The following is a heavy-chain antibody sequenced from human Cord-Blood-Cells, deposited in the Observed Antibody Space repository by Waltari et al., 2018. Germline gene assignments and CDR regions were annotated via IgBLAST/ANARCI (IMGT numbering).Heavy chain of an antibody. CDR2: ISSSSSYI. Sequence: EVQLVESGGGLVKPGGSLRLSCAASGFTFSSHSMNWVRQAPGKGLEWVSSISSSSSYIYYADSVKGRFTISRDNAKNSLYLQMNSLRAEDTAVYYCARAWGKAAAGTDYWGQGTLVTVSS. CDR3: ARAWGKAAAGTDY. D-gene: IGHD6-13*01. CDR1: GFTFSSHS. J-gene: IGHJ4*02. V-gene: IGHV3-21*01.